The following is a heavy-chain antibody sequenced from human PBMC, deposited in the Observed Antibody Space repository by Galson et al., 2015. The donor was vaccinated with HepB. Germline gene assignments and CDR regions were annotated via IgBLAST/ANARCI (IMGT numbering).Heavy chain of an antibody. Sequence: SETLSLTCTVSGGSISSRTYYWGWIRQPPGKGLEWIGSIYYSGSTYYNPSLKSRVTISVDTSTNQFSLKLNSVTAADTAVYYCARQRSSSWTRPSPAYFDYWGQGTLVTVSS. D-gene: IGHD6-13*01. CDR3: ARQRSSSWTRPSPAYFDY. J-gene: IGHJ4*02. V-gene: IGHV4-39*01. CDR2: IYYSGST. CDR1: GGSISSRTYY.